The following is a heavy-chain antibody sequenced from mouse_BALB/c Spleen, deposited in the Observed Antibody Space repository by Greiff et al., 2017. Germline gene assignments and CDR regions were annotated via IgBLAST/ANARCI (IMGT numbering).Heavy chain of an antibody. Sequence: VKLVESGPGLVAPSQSLSITCTVSGFSLTSYGVHWVRQPPGKGLEWLGVIWAGGSTNYNSALMSRLSISKDNSKSQVFLKMNSLQTDDTAMYYCARARSNYYGSPYYAMDYWGQGTSVTVSS. J-gene: IGHJ4*01. CDR3: ARARSNYYGSPYYAMDY. CDR1: GFSLTSYG. V-gene: IGHV2-9*02. CDR2: IWAGGST. D-gene: IGHD1-1*01.